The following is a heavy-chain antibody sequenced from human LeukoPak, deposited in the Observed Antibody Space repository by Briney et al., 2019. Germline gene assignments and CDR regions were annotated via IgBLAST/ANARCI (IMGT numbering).Heavy chain of an antibody. V-gene: IGHV1-2*02. Sequence: GASVKVSCKASGYTFTGYYMHWVRQAPGQGLEWMGWINPNSGGTNYAQKFQGRVTMTRDTSISTAYMELGRLRSDDTAVYYCARENDFGSYYAFDIWGQGTMVTVSS. CDR3: ARENDFGSYYAFDI. D-gene: IGHD1-26*01. CDR1: GYTFTGYY. CDR2: INPNSGGT. J-gene: IGHJ3*02.